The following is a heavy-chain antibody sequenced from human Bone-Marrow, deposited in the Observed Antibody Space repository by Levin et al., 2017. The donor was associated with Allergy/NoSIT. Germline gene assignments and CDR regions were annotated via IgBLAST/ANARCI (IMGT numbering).Heavy chain of an antibody. D-gene: IGHD6-19*01. V-gene: IGHV3-48*02. CDR2: ISSSSSTI. Sequence: PGGSLRLSCAASGFTFSSYSMNWVRQAPGKGLEWVSYISSSSSTIYYADSVKGRFTISRDNAKNSLYLQMNSLRDEDTAVYYCARAQYSSGWYRYFDYWGQGTLVTVSS. CDR3: ARAQYSSGWYRYFDY. J-gene: IGHJ4*02. CDR1: GFTFSSYS.